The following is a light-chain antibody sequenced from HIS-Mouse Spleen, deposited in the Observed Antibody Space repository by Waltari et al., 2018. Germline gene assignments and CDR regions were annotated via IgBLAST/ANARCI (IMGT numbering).Light chain of an antibody. CDR1: SSDVGGYNY. J-gene: IGLJ2*01. CDR2: EVS. CDR3: SSYAGSNNVV. V-gene: IGLV2-8*01. Sequence: QSALTQPPSASGSPGPSVTISCTGTSSDVGGYNYVSWYQQHPGKAPKRMIYEVSKRPSGVPDRFSGSKSGNTASLTVSGLQAEDEADYYCSSYAGSNNVVFGGGTKLTVL.